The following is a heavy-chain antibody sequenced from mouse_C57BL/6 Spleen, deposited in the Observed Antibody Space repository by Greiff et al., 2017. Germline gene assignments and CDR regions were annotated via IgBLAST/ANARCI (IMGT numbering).Heavy chain of an antibody. CDR1: GYTFTSYG. V-gene: IGHV1-81*01. Sequence: QVQLQQSGAELARPGASVKLSCKASGYTFTSYGISWVKQRTGQGLEWIGEIYPRSGNTYYNEKFKGKATLTADKSSSPAYMELRSLTSEDSAVYFCARGDYDYDDAWFAYWGQGTLVTVSA. J-gene: IGHJ3*01. CDR3: ARGDYDYDDAWFAY. CDR2: IYPRSGNT. D-gene: IGHD2-4*01.